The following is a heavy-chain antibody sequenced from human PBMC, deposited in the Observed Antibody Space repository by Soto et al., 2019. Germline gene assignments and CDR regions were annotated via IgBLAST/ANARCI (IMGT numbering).Heavy chain of an antibody. CDR2: IIPIFGTA. V-gene: IGHV1-69*13. D-gene: IGHD6-13*01. CDR1: GGTFSSYS. CDR3: ARTGGSSGHYYYYYGRDI. J-gene: IGHJ6*02. Sequence: SEKASVKASGGTFSSYSISWVRQAPGQGLECMGGIIPIFGTANYAQKFQGRVTITADESTSTAYMELSSLRAEDTAVYYCARTGGSSGHYYYYYGRDIWDQETRV.